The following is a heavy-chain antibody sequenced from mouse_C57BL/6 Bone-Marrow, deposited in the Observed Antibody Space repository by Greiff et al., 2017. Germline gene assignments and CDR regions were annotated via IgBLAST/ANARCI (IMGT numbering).Heavy chain of an antibody. J-gene: IGHJ4*01. CDR2: IYPGDGDT. V-gene: IGHV1-82*01. CDR1: GYAFSSSW. CDR3: ARRVDGYPYYYAMDY. D-gene: IGHD2-3*01. Sequence: VQLQQSGPELVKPGASVKISCKASGYAFSSSWMNWVKQRPGKGLEWIGRIYPGDGDTNYNGKFKGKATLTADKSSSTAYMQLSSLTSDDSAVYFCARRVDGYPYYYAMDYWGQGTSVTVSS.